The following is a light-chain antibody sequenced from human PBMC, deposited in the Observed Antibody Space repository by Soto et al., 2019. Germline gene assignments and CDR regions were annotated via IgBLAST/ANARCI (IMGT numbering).Light chain of an antibody. CDR1: QSVSGK. J-gene: IGKJ2*01. Sequence: EIVRTQARGTLSVFAVGRATLSCRASQSVSGKLAWFQQKPGQAPSLLIYGVSTRATGVPVRFSGSGSGTEFTLTINSLQSEDFAVYYCQQYNNWPHTFGQGTKVDIK. CDR3: QQYNNWPHT. CDR2: GVS. V-gene: IGKV3-15*01.